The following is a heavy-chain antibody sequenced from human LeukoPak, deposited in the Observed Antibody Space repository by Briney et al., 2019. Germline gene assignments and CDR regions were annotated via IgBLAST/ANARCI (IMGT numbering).Heavy chain of an antibody. CDR3: ARGYVAGQHFDS. V-gene: IGHV3-48*03. CDR1: GFTFSSYE. CDR2: ISSSGSTI. Sequence: GGSLRHSCAASGFTFSSYEMNWVRQAPGKGLEWVSYISSSGSTIYYADSVKGRFTISRDNAKNSLYLQLNSLRAEDTAVYYCARGYVAGQHFDSWGQGTLVTVSS. J-gene: IGHJ4*02. D-gene: IGHD6-19*01.